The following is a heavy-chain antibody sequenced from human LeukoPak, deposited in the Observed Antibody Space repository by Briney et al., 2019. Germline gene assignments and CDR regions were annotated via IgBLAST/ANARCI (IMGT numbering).Heavy chain of an antibody. CDR2: IWYDGSNK. CDR1: GSTLSSFG. Sequence: GGSLRLSCAASGSTLSSFGMHWVRQAPGKGLEWVAVIWYDGSNKYYADSVKGRFTISRDNSKNALYLQMNSLRAEDTAVYYCARELPPVVTYYFDYWGQGTLVTVSS. CDR3: ARELPPVVTYYFDY. D-gene: IGHD3-22*01. J-gene: IGHJ4*02. V-gene: IGHV3-33*01.